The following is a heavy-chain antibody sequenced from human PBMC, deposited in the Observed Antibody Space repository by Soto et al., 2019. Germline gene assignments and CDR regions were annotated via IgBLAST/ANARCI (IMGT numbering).Heavy chain of an antibody. CDR3: PKNLGRSTD. Sequence: PRESLCPSSLASRFTFSTIAITWVRQGPGKGLGWVSTIDGTSKFYNYAATVEGRFTTYTGNHRNTAYLQMNSLRADDTAVYLCPKNLGRSTDWGQGTLVTVSS. J-gene: IGHJ4*02. CDR2: IDGTSKFY. CDR1: RFTFSTIA. D-gene: IGHD3-16*01. V-gene: IGHV3-23*01.